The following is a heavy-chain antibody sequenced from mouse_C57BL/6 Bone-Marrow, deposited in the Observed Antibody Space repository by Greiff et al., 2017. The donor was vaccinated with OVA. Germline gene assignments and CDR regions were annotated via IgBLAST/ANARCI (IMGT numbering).Heavy chain of an antibody. Sequence: QVQLQQPGAELVKPGASVKLSCKASGYTFTSYWMQWVKQRPGQGLEWIGEIDPSDSYTNYNQKFKGKATLTVDTSSSTAYMQRSSLTSEDSAVYYCARSEEVDYYAMDYWGQGTSVTVSS. V-gene: IGHV1-50*01. CDR2: IDPSDSYT. CDR3: ARSEEVDYYAMDY. D-gene: IGHD1-1*01. CDR1: GYTFTSYW. J-gene: IGHJ4*01.